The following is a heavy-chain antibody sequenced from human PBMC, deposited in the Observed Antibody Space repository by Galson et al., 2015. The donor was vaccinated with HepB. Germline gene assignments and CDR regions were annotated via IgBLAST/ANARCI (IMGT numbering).Heavy chain of an antibody. Sequence: SLSLSCAASGFTFNRYAMSGVRHTLGEGLEWVSSIGSGSRNTYYADSAKGRFTISRDNSRNTLYLQMNSLRAEDTALYHCAKSMSGWYLFDYWGQGTLVTVSS. J-gene: IGHJ4*02. CDR3: AKSMSGWYLFDY. V-gene: IGHV3-23*01. CDR2: IGSGSRNT. CDR1: GFTFNRYA. D-gene: IGHD6-19*01.